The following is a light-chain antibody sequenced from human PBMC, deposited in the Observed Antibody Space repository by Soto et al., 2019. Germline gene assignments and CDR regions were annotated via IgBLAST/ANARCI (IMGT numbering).Light chain of an antibody. CDR1: QSVSSY. CDR3: QHSYTTRWT. V-gene: IGKV3-11*01. CDR2: DAS. J-gene: IGKJ1*01. Sequence: EIVLTQSPATLSLSPGERATLSCRASQSVSSYLAWYQQKPGQAPRLLIYDASNRATGIPARFSGSGSGTDFTLTISSLEPEDFATYYCQHSYTTRWTFGQGTKVEI.